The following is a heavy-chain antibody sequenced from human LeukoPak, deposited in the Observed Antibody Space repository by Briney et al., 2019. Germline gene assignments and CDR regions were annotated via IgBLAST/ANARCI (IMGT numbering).Heavy chain of an antibody. J-gene: IGHJ4*02. CDR2: ISGGGAGT. CDR1: GLSFSFYA. Sequence: GRSLRLSCAASGLSFSFYAMSWVRQAPGKGLEWVSSISGGGAGTYYADSVRGRFTISRDNSKNTLYLQMNSLRAEDTALYYCAKDFVRYNIQFDYWGQGALVTVSS. CDR3: AKDFVRYNIQFDY. D-gene: IGHD1-1*01. V-gene: IGHV3-23*01.